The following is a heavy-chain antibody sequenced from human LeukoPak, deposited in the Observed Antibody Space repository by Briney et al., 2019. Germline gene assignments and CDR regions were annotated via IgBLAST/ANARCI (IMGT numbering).Heavy chain of an antibody. CDR2: INPNSGGT. Sequence: ASVKLSCKASGYTFTSYYMHWVRQAPGQGLEWMGWINPNSGGTNYAQKFQGRVTMTRDTSISTAYMELSRLRSDDTAVYYCARVVDSSGYYYYYYYMDVWGKGTTVTVSS. D-gene: IGHD3-22*01. CDR1: GYTFTSYY. CDR3: ARVVDSSGYYYYYYYMDV. V-gene: IGHV1-2*02. J-gene: IGHJ6*03.